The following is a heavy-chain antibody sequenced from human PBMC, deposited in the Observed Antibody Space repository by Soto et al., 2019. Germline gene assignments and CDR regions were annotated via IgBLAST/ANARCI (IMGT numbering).Heavy chain of an antibody. D-gene: IGHD2-21*02. CDR1: GFTFSSYG. Sequence: GGSLRLSXAASGFTFSSYGMHWVRQAPGKGLEWVAVIWYDGSNKYYADSVKGRFTISRDNSKNTLYLQMNSLRAEDTAVYYCASGPVVTPKFSYYYYGMDVWGQGTTVTVS. J-gene: IGHJ6*02. CDR2: IWYDGSNK. V-gene: IGHV3-33*01. CDR3: ASGPVVTPKFSYYYYGMDV.